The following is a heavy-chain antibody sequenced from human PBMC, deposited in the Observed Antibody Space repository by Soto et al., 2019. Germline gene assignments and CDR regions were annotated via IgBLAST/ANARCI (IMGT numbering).Heavy chain of an antibody. CDR3: ARVQYYYGSGSYYAPDY. Sequence: ESGGGLVQPGGSLRLSCAASGFSFSSYSMNWVRQAPGKGLEWVSYISSSSSTIYYADSVKGRFTISRDNAKNSLYLQMNSLGDEDTAVYYCARVQYYYGSGSYYAPDYWGQGTLVTVSS. CDR2: ISSSSSTI. V-gene: IGHV3-48*02. D-gene: IGHD3-10*01. CDR1: GFSFSSYS. J-gene: IGHJ4*02.